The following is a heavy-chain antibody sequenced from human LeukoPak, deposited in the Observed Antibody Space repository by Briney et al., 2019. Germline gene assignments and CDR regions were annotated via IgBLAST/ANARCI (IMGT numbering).Heavy chain of an antibody. D-gene: IGHD2-21*02. CDR2: ISSSSTFI. V-gene: IGHV3-21*01. Sequence: GGSLRLSCAASGFPFSSYSMNWVRQAPGKGLEWVSYISSSSTFIFYADSVKGRFTISRDNAKNSLYLQVNSPRAEDTAVYYCAGAYCGGDCYSGVAFDIWGQGTMVTVSS. CDR1: GFPFSSYS. J-gene: IGHJ3*02. CDR3: AGAYCGGDCYSGVAFDI.